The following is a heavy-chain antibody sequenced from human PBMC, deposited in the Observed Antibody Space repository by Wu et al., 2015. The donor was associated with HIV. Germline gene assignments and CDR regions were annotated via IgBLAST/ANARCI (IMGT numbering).Heavy chain of an antibody. V-gene: IGHV1-69*01. CDR3: ARTGYSGYDSHYYGMDV. CDR2: IIPIFGTA. Sequence: QVQLVQSGAEVKKPGSSVKVSCKASGGTFSSYAISWVRQAPGQGLEWMGGIIPIFGTANYAQKFQGRVTITTDESTSTAYMELSSLRSEDTAVYYCARTGYSGYDSHYYGMDVWGQGTTVTVSS. D-gene: IGHD5-12*01. CDR1: GGTFSSYA. J-gene: IGHJ6*02.